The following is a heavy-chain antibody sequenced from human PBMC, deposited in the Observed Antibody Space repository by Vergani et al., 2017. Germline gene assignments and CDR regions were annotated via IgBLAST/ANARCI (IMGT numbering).Heavy chain of an antibody. V-gene: IGHV1-69-2*01. J-gene: IGHJ6*02. CDR3: ATPQTVTTGGMEV. CDR1: GYTFTDHY. D-gene: IGHD4-17*01. CDR2: VDTEDGET. Sequence: EVQLVQSGAEVKKPGATMKISCKVSGYTFTDHYMHWVKQAPGKGLEWRGLVDTEDGETIYAEKFKGRVTIAADTSTDTAHLELSSLRSEDTAVYYCATPQTVTTGGMEVWGQGTTVIVSS.